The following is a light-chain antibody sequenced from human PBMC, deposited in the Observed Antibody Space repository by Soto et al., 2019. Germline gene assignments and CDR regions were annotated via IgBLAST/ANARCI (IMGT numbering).Light chain of an antibody. CDR3: QQYSSSPWT. Sequence: EIVLTQSPGTLSLSPGERATLSCRASQSVSSSYLAWYQQKPGQAPRLLIYGASSRATGIPDRFSGSGSGTDFTLTINKLEPEDFAVYYCQQYSSSPWTFGQGTKVEI. J-gene: IGKJ1*01. CDR1: QSVSSSY. CDR2: GAS. V-gene: IGKV3-20*01.